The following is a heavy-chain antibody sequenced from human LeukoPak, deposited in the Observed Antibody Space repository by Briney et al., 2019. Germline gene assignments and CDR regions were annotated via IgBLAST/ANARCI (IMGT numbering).Heavy chain of an antibody. D-gene: IGHD6-13*01. CDR3: ARVLGIAAAGTLSLMDV. J-gene: IGHJ6*02. CDR2: INHSGRT. V-gene: IGHV4-34*01. CDR1: GGSFSGYY. Sequence: SETLSLTCAVYGGSFSGYYWSWIRQPPGKGLEWIGEINHSGRTNYNPSLKSRVTISVDTSKNQFSLKLSSVTAADTAVYYCARVLGIAAAGTLSLMDVWGQGTTVTVSS.